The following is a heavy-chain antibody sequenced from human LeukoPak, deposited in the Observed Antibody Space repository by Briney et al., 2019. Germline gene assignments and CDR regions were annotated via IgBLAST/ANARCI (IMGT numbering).Heavy chain of an antibody. CDR1: GFTFSSYG. Sequence: GGSLRLSGAASGFTFSSYGMHWVRQAPGKGLEWVSYISSSGSTIYYADSVKGRFTISRDNAKNSLYLQMNSLRAEDTALYYCAVATRSFLPDYCWGQGTLVTVSS. CDR3: AVATRSFLPDYC. V-gene: IGHV3-48*04. J-gene: IGHJ4*02. D-gene: IGHD5-12*01. CDR2: ISSSGSTI.